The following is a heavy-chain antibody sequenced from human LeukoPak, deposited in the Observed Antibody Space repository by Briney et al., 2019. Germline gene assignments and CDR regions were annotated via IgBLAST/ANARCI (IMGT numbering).Heavy chain of an antibody. Sequence: SETLSLTCTVSGGSISSYYWSWIRQPPGKGLEWIGYIYYSGSTNYNPSLKSRVTISVDTSKNQFSLKLSSVTAPDTAGDYGARYRYDIWGDNDYGYFDFWGRGTLVTVSS. D-gene: IGHD3-3*01. J-gene: IGHJ2*01. CDR3: ARYRYDIWGDNDYGYFDF. V-gene: IGHV4-59*01. CDR2: IYYSGST. CDR1: GGSISSYY.